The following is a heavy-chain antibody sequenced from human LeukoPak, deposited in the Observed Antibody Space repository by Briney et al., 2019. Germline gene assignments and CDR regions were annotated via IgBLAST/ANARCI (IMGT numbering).Heavy chain of an antibody. Sequence: ASVKVSCKASGYTFTDYYINWVRQAPGQGLEWMGWINPNSGGTNYAQKFQGWVTVTRDTSISTAYMELSRLRSDDTAIYYCARDGRHRLLWVGGFEGGWFDPWGQGTLVTVSS. CDR2: INPNSGGT. J-gene: IGHJ5*02. D-gene: IGHD3-10*01. CDR3: ARDGRHRLLWVGGFEGGWFDP. CDR1: GYTFTDYY. V-gene: IGHV1-2*04.